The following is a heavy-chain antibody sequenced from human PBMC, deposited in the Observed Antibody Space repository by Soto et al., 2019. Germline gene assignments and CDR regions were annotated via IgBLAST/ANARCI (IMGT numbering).Heavy chain of an antibody. D-gene: IGHD6-13*01. J-gene: IGHJ6*02. CDR2: INSDGSST. CDR3: ARGLFRRRGYCKHYYYGMDV. V-gene: IGHV3-74*01. Sequence: GGSLRLSCAASGFTFSSYWMHWVRQAPGKGLVWVSRINSDGSSTSYADSVKGRFTISRDNAKNTLYLQMNSLRAEDTAVYYCARGLFRRRGYCKHYYYGMDVWGQGTTVTVSS. CDR1: GFTFSSYW.